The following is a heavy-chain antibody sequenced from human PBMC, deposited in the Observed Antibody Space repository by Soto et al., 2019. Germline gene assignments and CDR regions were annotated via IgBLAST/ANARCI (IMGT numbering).Heavy chain of an antibody. CDR3: ARDIVVVPAAIDPTIMSYYYYGMDV. D-gene: IGHD2-2*02. CDR2: IIPIFGTA. Sequence: GASVKVSCKASGGTFSSYAISWVRQAPGQGLEWMGGIIPIFGTANYAQKFQGRVTITADESTSTAYMELSSLRSEDTAVYYCARDIVVVPAAIDPTIMSYYYYGMDVWGQGTTVTVSS. CDR1: GGTFSSYA. V-gene: IGHV1-69*13. J-gene: IGHJ6*02.